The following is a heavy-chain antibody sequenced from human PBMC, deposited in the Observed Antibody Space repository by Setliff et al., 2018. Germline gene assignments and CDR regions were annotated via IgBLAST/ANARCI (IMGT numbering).Heavy chain of an antibody. D-gene: IGHD3-10*01. CDR2: IKQDGSES. CDR3: FGAGTCSY. J-gene: IGHJ4*02. CDR1: GFTFSNYW. Sequence: PGESLRLSCAVSGFTFSNYWMTWVRQAPGKGLEWVANIKQDGSESYYVDSVKGRFTISRDNARNSLSLQMNSLRTEDTAVYYCFGAGTCSYWGQGTLVTVSS. V-gene: IGHV3-7*01.